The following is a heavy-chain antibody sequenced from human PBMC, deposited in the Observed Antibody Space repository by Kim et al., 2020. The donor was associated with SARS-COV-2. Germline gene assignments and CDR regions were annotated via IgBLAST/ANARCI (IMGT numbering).Heavy chain of an antibody. D-gene: IGHD1-26*01. CDR3: ASGGSYYVFDYYYGMDV. CDR2: IKQDGSEK. V-gene: IGHV3-7*03. J-gene: IGHJ6*02. CDR1: GFTFSSYW. Sequence: GGSLRLSCAASGFTFSSYWMSWVRQAPGKGLEWVANIKQDGSEKYYVDSVKGRFTISRDNAKNSLYLQMNSLRAEDTAVYYCASGGSYYVFDYYYGMDVWGRGTTVTVSS.